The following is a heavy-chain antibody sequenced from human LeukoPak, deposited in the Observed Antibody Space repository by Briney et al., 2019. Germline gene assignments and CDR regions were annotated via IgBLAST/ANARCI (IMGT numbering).Heavy chain of an antibody. Sequence: LSLTCTVSGDSIASGGYYWSWIRQHPGKGLEWVSFISPDTRAIHYADSVKGRFTISRDSATNSLYLQMNNLRSEDTAVYYCATSLSGWFGPSANHWGQGTLVTVSS. J-gene: IGHJ5*02. CDR2: ISPDTRAI. D-gene: IGHD6-19*01. CDR3: ATSLSGWFGPSANH. V-gene: IGHV3-11*01. CDR1: GDSIASGGYY.